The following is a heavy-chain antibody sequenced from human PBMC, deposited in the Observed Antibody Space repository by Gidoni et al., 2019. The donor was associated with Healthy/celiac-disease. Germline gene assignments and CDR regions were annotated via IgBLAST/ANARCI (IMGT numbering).Heavy chain of an antibody. J-gene: IGHJ4*02. CDR1: GFTFSSYA. D-gene: IGHD3-3*01. Sequence: EVQLVESGGGLVQPGGSLILSCAASGFTFSSYAMSWVRQAPGQGLEWGSGISGSGGSKDYADSVKGRFTISRDNSKNTLYLQMNSLRAEDTAVYYCARKEGSWSIFGVVELDYWGQGTLVTVSS. CDR3: ARKEGSWSIFGVVELDY. CDR2: ISGSGGSK. V-gene: IGHV3-23*04.